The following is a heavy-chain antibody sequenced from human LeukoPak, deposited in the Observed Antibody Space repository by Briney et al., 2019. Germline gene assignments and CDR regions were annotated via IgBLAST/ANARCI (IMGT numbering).Heavy chain of an antibody. Sequence: PGGSLRLSCAASGFTFSSYAMHWVRQAPGKGLEWVAVISYDGSNKYYADSVKGRFTISRDNSKNTLYLQMNSLRAEDTAVYYCARDLDHYYDSSGTSFDYWGQGTLVTVSS. CDR1: GFTFSSYA. CDR2: ISYDGSNK. CDR3: ARDLDHYYDSSGTSFDY. D-gene: IGHD3-22*01. J-gene: IGHJ4*02. V-gene: IGHV3-30-3*01.